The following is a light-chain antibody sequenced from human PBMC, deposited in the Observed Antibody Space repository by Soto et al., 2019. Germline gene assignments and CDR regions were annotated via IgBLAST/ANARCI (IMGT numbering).Light chain of an antibody. CDR3: QQYNKWPLIT. V-gene: IGKV3-15*01. J-gene: IGKJ5*01. CDR2: DAS. CDR1: QKVYNN. Sequence: EMAMTQSPATLSVSPGERAILSCRASQKVYNNLAWYQQKPGHAPRLLIFDASTRATGIPARFSGSGSGTEFTLTISGLQSEDFAIYYCQQYNKWPLITFGQGTRLETK.